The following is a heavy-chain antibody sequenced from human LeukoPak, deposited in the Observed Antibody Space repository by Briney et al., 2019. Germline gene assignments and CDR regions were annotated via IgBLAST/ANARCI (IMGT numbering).Heavy chain of an antibody. CDR1: GFTFTSYW. Sequence: GGSLRLSCAASGFTFTSYWMSWVRQAPGKGLEWVANIKQDGSEKFYVDSVKGRFTISRDNAKNSLYLQMNSLRAEDTAVYYCAELGITMIGGVWGKGTTVTISS. CDR2: IKQDGSEK. D-gene: IGHD3-10*02. CDR3: AELGITMIGGV. V-gene: IGHV3-7*01. J-gene: IGHJ6*04.